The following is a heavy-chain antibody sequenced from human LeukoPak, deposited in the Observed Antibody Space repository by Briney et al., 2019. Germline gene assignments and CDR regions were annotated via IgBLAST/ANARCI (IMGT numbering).Heavy chain of an antibody. J-gene: IGHJ4*02. D-gene: IGHD2-15*01. Sequence: PSGTLSLTCAVSGVSISSGNWWSWVRQPPGKGLEWIGEILQSGSTNYNPSLKSRVTISVDKSKSQFSLRLTSVTAADTAVYYCARMKRISSGTLDYWGQGALVTVSS. CDR2: ILQSGST. V-gene: IGHV4-4*02. CDR3: ARMKRISSGTLDY. CDR1: GVSISSGNW.